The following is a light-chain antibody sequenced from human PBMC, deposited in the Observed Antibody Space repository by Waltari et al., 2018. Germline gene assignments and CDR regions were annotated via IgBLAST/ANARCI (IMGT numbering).Light chain of an antibody. J-gene: IGKJ2*01. CDR1: QSLTKRY. Sequence: VLPQSPDTLSLSPGARATLSGRASQSLTKRYLAWYQQKPGQAPRLLIYGASSRAAGIPSRFSGSGSGTDFTLTISRLEPEDFAVYYCQQYGSSVLYTFGQGTKLEIK. V-gene: IGKV3-20*01. CDR3: QQYGSSVLYT. CDR2: GAS.